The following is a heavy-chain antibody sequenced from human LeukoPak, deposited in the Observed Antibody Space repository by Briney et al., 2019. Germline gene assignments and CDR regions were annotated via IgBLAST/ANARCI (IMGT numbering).Heavy chain of an antibody. J-gene: IGHJ4*02. CDR2: TNGATGNT. Sequence: ASVKVSCKASGYTFTNYALHWVRQAPGQSLEWMGWTNGATGNTRFSQDFQGRLTITIDTSASTGYVELSSLRSEDTAVYYCARSPGGNARTWLDYWGQGTLVTVSS. D-gene: IGHD4-23*01. V-gene: IGHV1-3*02. CDR3: ARSPGGNARTWLDY. CDR1: GYTFTNYA.